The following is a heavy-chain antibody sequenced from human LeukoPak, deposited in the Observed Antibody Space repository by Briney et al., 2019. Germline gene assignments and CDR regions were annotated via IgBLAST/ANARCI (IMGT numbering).Heavy chain of an antibody. J-gene: IGHJ6*03. Sequence: GGSLRLSCAASGFTFSSYSVNWVRQAPGKGLEWVSYISSSSSTIYYADSVKGRFTISRDNAKNSLYLQMNSLRAEDTAVYYCARRDSSVYYYYYMDVWGKGTTVTVSS. D-gene: IGHD6-19*01. CDR2: ISSSSSTI. V-gene: IGHV3-48*01. CDR1: GFTFSSYS. CDR3: ARRDSSVYYYYYMDV.